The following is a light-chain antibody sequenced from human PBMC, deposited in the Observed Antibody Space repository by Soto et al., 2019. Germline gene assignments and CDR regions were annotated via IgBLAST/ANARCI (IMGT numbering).Light chain of an antibody. Sequence: QSVLTQPASVSGSPGQSITISCTGTSSDIGDNNYVSWYQQHPGKAPKLMIYEVRHRPSGVSIRFSGSKSGNTASLTISDLQAEDEADYYCSSYRISSTYVFGTGTKVTV. CDR1: SSDIGDNNY. V-gene: IGLV2-14*01. CDR3: SSYRISSTYV. J-gene: IGLJ1*01. CDR2: EVR.